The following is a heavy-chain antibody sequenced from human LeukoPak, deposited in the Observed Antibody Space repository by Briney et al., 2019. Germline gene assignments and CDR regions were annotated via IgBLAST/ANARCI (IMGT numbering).Heavy chain of an antibody. J-gene: IGHJ4*02. V-gene: IGHV3-7*05. Sequence: GGSLRLSCAASGFTLRTSSMTWVRQAPGKGLEWVASIKHDGSAKYFVDSVKGRFTISRDNAKDSLYLQMNCLRAEDTAVYYCATYSTSSWGLSYWGQGTLITVSA. CDR3: ATYSTSSWGLSY. CDR2: IKHDGSAK. D-gene: IGHD6-6*01. CDR1: GFTLRTSS.